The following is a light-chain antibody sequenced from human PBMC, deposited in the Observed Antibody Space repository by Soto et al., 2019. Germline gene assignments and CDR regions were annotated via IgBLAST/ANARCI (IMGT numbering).Light chain of an antibody. CDR3: CSYAGTNYV. Sequence: QSVLTQPASVSGSPGQSITISCTGTSSDVGNYNLVSWYQHHPGKAPKLMIYEVNKRPSGVSNRFSGSKSGNTASLTISGLQAEDEADYYCCSYAGTNYVFGNGTKVTVL. V-gene: IGLV2-23*02. CDR1: SSDVGNYNL. J-gene: IGLJ1*01. CDR2: EVN.